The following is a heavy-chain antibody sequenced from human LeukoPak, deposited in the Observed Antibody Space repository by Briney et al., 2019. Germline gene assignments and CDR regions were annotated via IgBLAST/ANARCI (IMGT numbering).Heavy chain of an antibody. CDR2: INHSGST. D-gene: IGHD6-6*01. CDR3: ARGQGSSSSTRFDP. Sequence: SETLSLTCTVSGGSISSYYWSWIRQPPGKGLEWIGEINHSGSTNYNPSLKSRVTISVDTSKNQFSLKLSSVTAADTAVYYCARGQGSSSSTRFDPWGQGTLVTVSS. V-gene: IGHV4-34*01. J-gene: IGHJ5*02. CDR1: GGSISSYY.